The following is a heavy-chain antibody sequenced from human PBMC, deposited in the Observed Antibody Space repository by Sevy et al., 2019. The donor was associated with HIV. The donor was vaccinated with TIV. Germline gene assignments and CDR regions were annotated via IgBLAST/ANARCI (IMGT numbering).Heavy chain of an antibody. D-gene: IGHD6-19*01. Sequence: GGSLRLSFAASGFSISGYGMHGVRRARGKGREWGPVIWYDGTNKEYADSVKGRFTISRDNSKNTLYLQMNSLRAEDTAVYYCAREDIRVAGIGYYFHSWGQGTLVTVSS. CDR3: AREDIRVAGIGYYFHS. J-gene: IGHJ4*02. CDR2: IWYDGTNK. V-gene: IGHV3-33*01. CDR1: GFSISGYG.